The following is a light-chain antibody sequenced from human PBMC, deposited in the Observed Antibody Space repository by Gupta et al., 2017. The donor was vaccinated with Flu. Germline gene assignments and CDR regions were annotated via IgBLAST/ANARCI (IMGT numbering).Light chain of an antibody. CDR3: QSYDSSLSVVV. V-gene: IGLV1-40*01. CDR1: SSNIGAGYD. CDR2: GNS. Sequence: QSVLTQPPSVAGAPGQRLTSSCTGSSSNIGAGYDVHWYQQLPGTAPKLLIYGNSNRPSGVPDRFSGSKSGTSASLAITGLQAEDEADYYCQSYDSSLSVVVFGGGTKLTVL. J-gene: IGLJ2*01.